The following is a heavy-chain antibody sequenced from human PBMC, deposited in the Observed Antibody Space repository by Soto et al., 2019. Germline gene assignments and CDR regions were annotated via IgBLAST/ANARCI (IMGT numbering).Heavy chain of an antibody. CDR2: INHSGST. D-gene: IGHD5-18*01. CDR1: GGSFSGYY. CDR3: ARGGVFGYSYGLIYYGMDV. J-gene: IGHJ6*02. Sequence: SETLSLTCAVYGGSFSGYYWSWIRQPPGKGLEWIGEINHSGSTNYNPSLKSRVTISVDTSKNQFSLKLSSVTAADTAAYYCARGGVFGYSYGLIYYGMDVWGQGTTVTVSS. V-gene: IGHV4-34*01.